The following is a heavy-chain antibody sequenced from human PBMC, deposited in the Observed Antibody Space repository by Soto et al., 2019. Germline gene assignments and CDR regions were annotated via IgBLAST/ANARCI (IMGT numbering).Heavy chain of an antibody. CDR2: ISYDGSNK. CDR1: GFTFRSYG. J-gene: IGHJ3*02. CDR3: AKGGVGSTSNAFDI. D-gene: IGHD1-26*01. V-gene: IGHV3-30*18. Sequence: PGGSLRLSCAASGFTFRSYGMHWVRQAPAKGLEWVAVISYDGSNKYYADSVKGRFTISRDNSKNTLYLQMNSLRAEDTAAYYCAKGGVGSTSNAFDIWGQGTMVTVSS.